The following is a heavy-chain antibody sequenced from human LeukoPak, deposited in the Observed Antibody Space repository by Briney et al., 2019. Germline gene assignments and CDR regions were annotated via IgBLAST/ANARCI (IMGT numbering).Heavy chain of an antibody. CDR1: GFTFSSYG. J-gene: IGHJ4*02. CDR3: ARNRAAPEN. CDR2: ISSSSSYI. Sequence: GGSLRLSCAASGFTFSSYGMHWVRQAPGKGLEWVSSISSSSSYIYYADSVRGRFTISRDNAKNSLYLQMNSLRAEGTAIYYCARNRAAPENWGQGTLVTVSS. D-gene: IGHD1-14*01. V-gene: IGHV3-21*01.